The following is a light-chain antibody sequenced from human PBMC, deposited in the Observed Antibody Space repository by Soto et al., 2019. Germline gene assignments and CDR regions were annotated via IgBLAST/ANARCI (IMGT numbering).Light chain of an antibody. V-gene: IGLV3-21*04. J-gene: IGLJ1*01. Sequence: SYELIQPPSVSVAPGKTARITCGGNNIGSKSVHWYQQKPGQAPVLVIYYDNDRPSGIPERFSGSNSGNTATLTISRVEAGDEADYYCQVWDSSSDHPYVFGTGTKVTVL. CDR1: NIGSKS. CDR3: QVWDSSSDHPYV. CDR2: YDN.